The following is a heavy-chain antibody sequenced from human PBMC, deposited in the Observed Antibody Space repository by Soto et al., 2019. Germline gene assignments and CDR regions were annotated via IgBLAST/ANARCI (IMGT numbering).Heavy chain of an antibody. Sequence: QVPLVESGGGVVQPGRSLRLSCAASGFTFSSYAMHWVRQAPGKGLEWVAVISYDGSNKYYADSVKCRFNISRDNSKNTLYLHMNSLRAEDTAVYYCARPLWRNDYNWGYFDLWGRGTLVTVSS. CDR1: GFTFSSYA. J-gene: IGHJ2*01. CDR3: ARPLWRNDYNWGYFDL. D-gene: IGHD4-4*01. V-gene: IGHV3-30-3*01. CDR2: ISYDGSNK.